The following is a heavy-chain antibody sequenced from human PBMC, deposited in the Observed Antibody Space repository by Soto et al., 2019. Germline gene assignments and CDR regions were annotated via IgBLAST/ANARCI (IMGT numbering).Heavy chain of an antibody. CDR1: GGSISSYY. CDR2: IYYSGST. CDR3: ARTPYYDSSGYYLDY. D-gene: IGHD3-22*01. J-gene: IGHJ4*02. Sequence: ETLSLTCTVSGGSISSYYWSWIRQPPGKGLEWIGCIYYSGSTNYNPSLKSRVTISVDTSKNQFSLRLSSVTAADTAVFYCARTPYYDSSGYYLDYWGQGTLVTVSS. V-gene: IGHV4-59*01.